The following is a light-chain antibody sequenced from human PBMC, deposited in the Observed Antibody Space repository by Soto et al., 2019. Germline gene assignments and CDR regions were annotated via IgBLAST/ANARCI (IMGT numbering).Light chain of an antibody. V-gene: IGKV3-15*01. J-gene: IGKJ1*01. Sequence: EIVMTQSPGTVSVFPGETVTLSCRASQSVSGYLDWFHQKPGQAPRLVLLRIFTRAIGVPARFSGSGSETEFTHTISGLQSEDSGVYYCLQHYSWPWTFGQGTKVEIK. CDR1: QSVSGY. CDR3: LQHYSWPWT. CDR2: RIF.